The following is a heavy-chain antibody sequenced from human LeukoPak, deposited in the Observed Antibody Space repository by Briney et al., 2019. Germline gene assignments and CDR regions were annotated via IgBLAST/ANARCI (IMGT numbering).Heavy chain of an antibody. CDR1: GYAFTNYA. Sequence: EASVKVSCKASGYAFTNYAMDWVRQAPGQGPEWMGWINTNTGDPAYAPGFTGRFVFSLDTSVKTAYLQISSLKPEDTAVYYCARDAVYQGWGSSHIDRFDFWGQGTLVTVSS. CDR2: INTNTGDP. D-gene: IGHD3-16*01. V-gene: IGHV7-4-1*02. J-gene: IGHJ4*02. CDR3: ARDAVYQGWGSSHIDRFDF.